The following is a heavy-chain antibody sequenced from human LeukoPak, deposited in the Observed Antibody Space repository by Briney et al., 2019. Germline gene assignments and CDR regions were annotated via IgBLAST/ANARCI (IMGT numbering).Heavy chain of an antibody. CDR1: GFTFSSYA. CDR2: ISGSGGST. J-gene: IGHJ4*02. V-gene: IGHV3-23*01. CDR3: AKDQDYYGSGSYRY. D-gene: IGHD3-10*01. Sequence: GGSLRLSCAASGFTFSSYAMSWVRQAPGKGLEWVSAISGSGGSTYYADSVKGRFTISRDNSKNTLYLQMNSLRAEDTAVHYCAKDQDYYGSGSYRYWGQGTLVTVSS.